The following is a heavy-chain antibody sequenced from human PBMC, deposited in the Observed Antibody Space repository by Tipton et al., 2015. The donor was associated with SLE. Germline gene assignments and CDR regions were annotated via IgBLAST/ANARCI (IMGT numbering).Heavy chain of an antibody. CDR2: MYDSGST. D-gene: IGHD2-21*01. CDR3: ARGAYFYYGMDV. V-gene: IGHV4-59*01. Sequence: TLSLTCTVSGGSISNYYWSWIRQPPGKGLEWIGYMYDSGSTTYNPSLKSRVTISVDASKNQFSLNLSSVTAADTAVYYCARGAYFYYGMDVWGQGTTVIVS. CDR1: GGSISNYY. J-gene: IGHJ6*02.